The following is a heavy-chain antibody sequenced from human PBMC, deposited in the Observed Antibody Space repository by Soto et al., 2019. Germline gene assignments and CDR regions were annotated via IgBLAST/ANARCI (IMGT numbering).Heavy chain of an antibody. CDR1: GFTFSSYA. CDR3: AKGNEYSYGPYYYYYGMDV. CDR2: ISGSGGST. D-gene: IGHD5-18*01. V-gene: IGHV3-23*01. J-gene: IGHJ6*02. Sequence: PGGSLRLSCAASGFTFSSYAMSWVRQAPGKGLEWVSAISGSGGSTYYADSVKGRFTISRDNSKNTLYLQMNSLRAEDTAVYYCAKGNEYSYGPYYYYYGMDVWGQGTTVTVSS.